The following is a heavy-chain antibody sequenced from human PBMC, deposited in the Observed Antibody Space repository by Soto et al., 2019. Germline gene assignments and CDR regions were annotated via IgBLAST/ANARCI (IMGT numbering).Heavy chain of an antibody. Sequence: SSETLSLTCTVSGGSISSSSYYWGWIRQPPGKGQEWIGRIYYSGSTYYNPSLKSRVTISVDTSKNQFSLKLSSVTAADTAVYYCARRGPITMVRGVILSWWFDPWGQGTLVTVSS. CDR2: IYYSGST. J-gene: IGHJ5*02. D-gene: IGHD3-10*01. CDR1: GGSISSSSYY. V-gene: IGHV4-39*01. CDR3: ARRGPITMVRGVILSWWFDP.